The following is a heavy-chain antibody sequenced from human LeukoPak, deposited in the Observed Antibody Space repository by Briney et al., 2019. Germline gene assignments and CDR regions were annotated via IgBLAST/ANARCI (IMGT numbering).Heavy chain of an antibody. J-gene: IGHJ4*02. Sequence: GGSLRLSCAASGFTFSSYGMHWVRQAPGKGLEYVSAISSNGGSTYNADSVKGRFIISRDNSKNTLYLQMGSLRAEDTAVYYCVKERDAYYDYWGQGTLVTVSS. V-gene: IGHV3-64D*06. CDR1: GFTFSSYG. CDR2: ISSNGGST. D-gene: IGHD2-2*01. CDR3: VKERDAYYDY.